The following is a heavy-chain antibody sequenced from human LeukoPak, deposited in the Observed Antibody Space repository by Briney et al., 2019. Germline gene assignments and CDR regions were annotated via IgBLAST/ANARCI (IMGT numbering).Heavy chain of an antibody. CDR3: AIDSSGYYTDDAFDI. CDR2: MNPNSGGT. D-gene: IGHD3-22*01. J-gene: IGHJ3*02. CDR1: GYTFTSYD. Sequence: ASVRVSCKASGYTFTSYDINWVRQATGQGLEWMGWMNPNSGGTNYAQKFQGRVTMTRDTSISTAYMELSRLRSDDTAVYYCAIDSSGYYTDDAFDIWGQGTMVTVSS. V-gene: IGHV1-2*02.